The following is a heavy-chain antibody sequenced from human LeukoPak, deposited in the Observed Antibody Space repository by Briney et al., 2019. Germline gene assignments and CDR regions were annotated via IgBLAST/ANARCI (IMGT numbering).Heavy chain of an antibody. D-gene: IGHD2-2*01. V-gene: IGHV4-34*01. Sequence: SETLSLTCAVYGGSFSGYYWSWVRQPPGKGLEWMGEINHIGSTKYNPSLTRRGAISVDTTKNKSSRMRRCGTAADTAVYYCARRARGYCSSTSCYPFDYWGQGTLVTVSS. CDR3: ARRARGYCSSTSCYPFDY. J-gene: IGHJ4*02. CDR1: GGSFSGYY. CDR2: INHIGST.